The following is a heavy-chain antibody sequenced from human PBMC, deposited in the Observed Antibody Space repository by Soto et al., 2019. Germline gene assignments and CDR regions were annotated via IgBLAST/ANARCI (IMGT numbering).Heavy chain of an antibody. CDR3: ARDRADVSGNPSRGMDV. D-gene: IGHD2-15*01. V-gene: IGHV3-48*03. CDR1: GFTFSSYE. CDR2: ISSSGSTI. Sequence: PGGSLRLSCAASGFTFSSYEMNWVRQAPGKGLEWVSYISSSGSTIYYADSVKGRFTISRDNAKNSLYLQMNSLRAEDTAVYYCARDRADVSGNPSRGMDVWGQGTTVTVSS. J-gene: IGHJ6*02.